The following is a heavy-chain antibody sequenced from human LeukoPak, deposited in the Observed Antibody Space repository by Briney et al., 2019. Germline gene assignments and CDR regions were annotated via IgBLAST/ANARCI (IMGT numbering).Heavy chain of an antibody. CDR3: ARDKIAAAGTADYFDY. D-gene: IGHD6-13*01. CDR2: IYHSGST. CDR1: GYSISSGYY. V-gene: IGHV4-38-2*02. Sequence: SETLSLTCTVSGYSISSGYYWGWIRQPPGRVLEWIGSIYHSGSTYYNPSLKSRVTISVDTSKNQFSLKLSSVTAADTAVYYCARDKIAAAGTADYFDYWGQGTLVTVSS. J-gene: IGHJ4*02.